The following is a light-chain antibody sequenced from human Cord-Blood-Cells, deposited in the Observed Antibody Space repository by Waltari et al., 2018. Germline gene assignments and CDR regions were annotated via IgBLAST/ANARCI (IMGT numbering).Light chain of an antibody. CDR1: SSDVGGYNY. CDR2: DVS. V-gene: IGLV2-14*01. Sequence: QSALTQPASVSGSPGQSITISCTGTSSDVGGYNYVSWYQQHPGKAPKLIIYDVSKRPSGASNRFSGSKSGNTASLTISGLQAEDEADYYCSSYTSSSTLVFGGGTKLTVL. CDR3: SSYTSSSTLV. J-gene: IGLJ3*02.